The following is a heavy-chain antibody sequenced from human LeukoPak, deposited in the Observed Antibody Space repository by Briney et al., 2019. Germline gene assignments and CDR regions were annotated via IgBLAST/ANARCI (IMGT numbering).Heavy chain of an antibody. Sequence: GGSLRLSCAASGFTFSSCGMHWVRQGPGQGLGWLAVFSYNGIETHYANSVKGRFTISRDNRKNPLHLKMDSLSAADTAVYYCVKEQSYGYYRLTDYWGQGTLVTVSS. J-gene: IGHJ4*02. CDR2: FSYNGIET. CDR3: VKEQSYGYYRLTDY. D-gene: IGHD1-26*01. V-gene: IGHV3-30*18. CDR1: GFTFSSCG.